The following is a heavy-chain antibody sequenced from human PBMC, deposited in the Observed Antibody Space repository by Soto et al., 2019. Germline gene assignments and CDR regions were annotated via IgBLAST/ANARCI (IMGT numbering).Heavy chain of an antibody. D-gene: IGHD4-17*01. V-gene: IGHV3-30-3*01. CDR1: GFTFRDYV. CDR2: ISNDGNSE. Sequence: QVQLVESGGAVVQPGRSLRLSCVASGFTFRDYVIHWVRQAPGKGLEWVAFISNDGNSEYYTHSVEGQFTISRDNYQNTLYLQMNSLRTEDTAVYYCARDRATVLETWGQGTLVTVSS. J-gene: IGHJ5*02. CDR3: ARDRATVLET.